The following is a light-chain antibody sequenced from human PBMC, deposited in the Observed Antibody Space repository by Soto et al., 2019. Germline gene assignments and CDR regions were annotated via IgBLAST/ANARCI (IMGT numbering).Light chain of an antibody. CDR2: LNSDGSH. Sequence: QLVMTQSPSASASLGASVKLTCTLSSGHSSYAIAWHQQQPEKGPRYLMKLNSDGSHSKGDGIPDRFSGSSSGAERSLTISSLQSEDQADYYYQTWGTGFCVFGGGTKVTVL. V-gene: IGLV4-69*01. J-gene: IGLJ3*02. CDR1: SGHSSYA. CDR3: QTWGTGFCV.